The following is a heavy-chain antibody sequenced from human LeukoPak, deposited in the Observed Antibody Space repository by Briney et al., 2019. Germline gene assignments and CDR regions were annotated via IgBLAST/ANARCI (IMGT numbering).Heavy chain of an antibody. J-gene: IGHJ3*02. V-gene: IGHV3-30*04. D-gene: IGHD5-18*01. CDR3: ARDRDTAMVHDAFDI. CDR2: ISYDGSNK. Sequence: GRSLRLSCAASGFTFSSYAMHWVRQAPGKGLEWVAVISYDGSNKYYADSVKGRLTISRDNFKNTLFLQMNSLRAEDTAVFYCARDRDTAMVHDAFDIWGQGTMVTVSS. CDR1: GFTFSSYA.